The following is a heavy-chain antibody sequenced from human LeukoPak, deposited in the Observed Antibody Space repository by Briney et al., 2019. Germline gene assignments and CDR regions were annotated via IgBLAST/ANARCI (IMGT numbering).Heavy chain of an antibody. CDR2: IYYTGTT. CDR1: GGSISIYY. Sequence: PSETLSLTCSVAGGSISIYYWTWIRQIPGKGLEWIGYIYYTGTTNYNPLFESRATISVDTSKNQFSLKLSSVTAADTAVYYRARGPRRGWFWYNWFDPWGQGALVTVSS. CDR3: ARGPRRGWFWYNWFDP. D-gene: IGHD3-10*01. V-gene: IGHV4-59*12. J-gene: IGHJ5*02.